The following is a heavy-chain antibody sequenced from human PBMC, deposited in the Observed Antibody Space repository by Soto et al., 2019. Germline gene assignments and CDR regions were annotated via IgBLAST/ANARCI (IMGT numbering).Heavy chain of an antibody. Sequence: QVPLVEAGGGVVQPGRSLRLACAASGFTFSSYGMHWVRQAPGKGLESVAVISYDGSNKYYADSMKGRCTISRDNSKNTQYLQMNSLRAEDRAVYYCAKEDGYAVWCYFDYWGQGTRVTVSS. J-gene: IGHJ4*02. CDR3: AKEDGYAVWCYFDY. CDR2: ISYDGSNK. D-gene: IGHD5-12*01. V-gene: IGHV3-30*18. CDR1: GFTFSSYG.